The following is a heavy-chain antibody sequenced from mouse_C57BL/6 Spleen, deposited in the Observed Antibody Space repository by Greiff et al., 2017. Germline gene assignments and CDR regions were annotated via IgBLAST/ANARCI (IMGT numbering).Heavy chain of an antibody. J-gene: IGHJ1*03. CDR3: ARPFITTVVADWYFWV. CDR1: GYTFTSYW. D-gene: IGHD1-1*01. V-gene: IGHV1-69*01. CDR2: IDPSDSYT. Sequence: QVQLQQPGAELVMPGASVKLSCKASGYTFTSYWMHWVKQRPGQGLEWIGEIDPSDSYTNYNQKFKGKSTLTVDKSSSTAYIQLSSLTSEDSAVYYSARPFITTVVADWYFWVRGTETTVTVSS.